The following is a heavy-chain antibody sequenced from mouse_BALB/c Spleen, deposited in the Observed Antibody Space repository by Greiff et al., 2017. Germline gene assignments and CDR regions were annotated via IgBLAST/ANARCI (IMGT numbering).Heavy chain of an antibody. CDR2: ISTYYGDA. J-gene: IGHJ3*01. CDR1: GYTFTDYA. Sequence: VKLQESGAELVRPGVSVKISCKGSGYTFTDYAMHWVKQSHAKSLEWIGVISTYYGDASYNQKFKGKATMTVDKSSSTAYMELARLTSEDSAIYYCARGGNYGSSLAWFAYWGQGTLVTVSA. CDR3: ARGGNYGSSLAWFAY. D-gene: IGHD1-1*01. V-gene: IGHV1S137*01.